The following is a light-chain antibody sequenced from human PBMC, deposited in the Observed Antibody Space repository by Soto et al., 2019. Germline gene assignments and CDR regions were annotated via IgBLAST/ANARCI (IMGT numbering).Light chain of an antibody. CDR2: AAS. V-gene: IGKV1-39*01. J-gene: IGKJ5*01. Sequence: DIQMTQSPSSLSASVGDRVTITCRAGQSIASYLNWYQQKPGKAPKVLIYAASSLQSGVPSRFSGSGSGTEFTLTISSLQPDDFATYYCQQYNSYSITFGQGTRLE. CDR1: QSIASY. CDR3: QQYNSYSIT.